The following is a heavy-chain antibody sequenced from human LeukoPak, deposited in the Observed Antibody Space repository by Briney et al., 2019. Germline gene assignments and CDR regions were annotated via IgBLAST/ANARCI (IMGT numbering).Heavy chain of an antibody. V-gene: IGHV1-8*01. CDR2: MNPNNGNT. D-gene: IGHD6-13*01. Sequence: GASVKVSCKASGYTFTSYDINWVRQATGQGLERMGWMNPNNGNTGYAQKFQGRVTMTRSTSISTAYMELSSLRSEDTAVYYCARLASSSWPLYYYYGMDVWGQGTTVTDSS. J-gene: IGHJ6*02. CDR3: ARLASSSWPLYYYYGMDV. CDR1: GYTFTSYD.